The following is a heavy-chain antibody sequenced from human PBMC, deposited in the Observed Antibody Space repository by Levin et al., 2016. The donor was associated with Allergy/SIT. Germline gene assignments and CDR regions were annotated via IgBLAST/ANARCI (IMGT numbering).Heavy chain of an antibody. Sequence: ASVKVSCKASGYTFPAYAIHWVRQAPGQSLEWMGWINAGNGATKYSQKFQGRVTITRDTSASTAYMEVSSLRPEDTAVYYCAKGGIKFASRYFDSWGQGTLVTVSS. J-gene: IGHJ4*02. V-gene: IGHV1-3*01. CDR2: INAGNGAT. CDR1: GYTFPAYA. CDR3: AKGGIKFASRYFDS.